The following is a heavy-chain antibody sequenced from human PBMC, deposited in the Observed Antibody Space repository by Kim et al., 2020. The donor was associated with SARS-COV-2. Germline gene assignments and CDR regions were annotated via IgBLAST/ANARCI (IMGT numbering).Heavy chain of an antibody. CDR3: ARSYIVVVTAIYYFGY. J-gene: IGHJ4*02. D-gene: IGHD2-21*02. V-gene: IGHV1-3*01. Sequence: KFQGRVTITRDTSASTAYMELSSLRSEDTAVYYCARSYIVVVTAIYYFGYWGQGTLVTVSS.